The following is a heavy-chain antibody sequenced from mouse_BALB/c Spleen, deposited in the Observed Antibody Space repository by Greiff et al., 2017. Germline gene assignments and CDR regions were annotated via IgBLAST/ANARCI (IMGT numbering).Heavy chain of an antibody. D-gene: IGHD1-1*01. V-gene: IGHV2-6-4*01. CDR1: GFSLSRYS. Sequence: VQLEESGPGLVAPSQSLSITCTVSGFSLSRYSVHWVRQPPGKGLEWLGMIWGGGSTDYNSALKSRLSISKDNSKSQVFLKTNSLQTDDTAMYYCARNALITTVAHFDYWGQGTTLTVSS. J-gene: IGHJ2*01. CDR2: IWGGGST. CDR3: ARNALITTVAHFDY.